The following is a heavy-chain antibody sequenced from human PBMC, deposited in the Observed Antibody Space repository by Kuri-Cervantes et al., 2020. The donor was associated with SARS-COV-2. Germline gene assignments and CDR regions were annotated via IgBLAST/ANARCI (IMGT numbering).Heavy chain of an antibody. CDR1: GFTFSSCA. CDR2: ISYDGSNK. CDR3: ARDGNEETALGY. D-gene: IGHD1-14*01. Sequence: GGSLRLSCAASGFTFSSCAMHWVRQAPGKGLEWVAVISYDGSNKYYADSVKGRFTISRDNSKNTLYLQMNSLRAEDTAVYYCARDGNEETALGYWGQGTLVTVSS. J-gene: IGHJ4*02. V-gene: IGHV3-30-3*01.